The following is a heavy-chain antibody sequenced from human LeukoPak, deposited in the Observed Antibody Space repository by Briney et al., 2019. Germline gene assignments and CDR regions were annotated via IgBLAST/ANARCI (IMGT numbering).Heavy chain of an antibody. J-gene: IGHJ4*02. D-gene: IGHD5-12*01. CDR2: IYYSGST. Sequence: TSETLSLTCTVSSGSISSYYWSWIRQPPGKGLEWIGYIYYSGSTNYNPSLKSRVTISVDTSKNQFSLKLSSVTAADTAVYYCARVEYSGYDPDPSFDYWGQGTLVTVSS. CDR3: ARVEYSGYDPDPSFDY. V-gene: IGHV4-59*01. CDR1: SGSISSYY.